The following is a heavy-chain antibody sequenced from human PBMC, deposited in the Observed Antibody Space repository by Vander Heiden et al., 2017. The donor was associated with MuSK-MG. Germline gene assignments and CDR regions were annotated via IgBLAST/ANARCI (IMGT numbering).Heavy chain of an antibody. V-gene: IGHV4-34*01. Sequence: QVQLQPWGAGLLKPSETMSLTCAVYGGSFSGYYWSWIRQPPGKGLEWIGEINHSGSTNYNPSLKSRVTISVDTSKNQFSLKLSSVTAADTAVYYCARRTHYDFWSGYYRAYYYYMDVWGKGTTVTVSS. D-gene: IGHD3-3*01. CDR2: INHSGST. J-gene: IGHJ6*03. CDR3: ARRTHYDFWSGYYRAYYYYMDV. CDR1: GGSFSGYY.